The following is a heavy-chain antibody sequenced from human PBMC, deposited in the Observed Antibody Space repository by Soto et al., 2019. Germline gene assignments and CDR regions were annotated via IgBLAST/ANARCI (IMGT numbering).Heavy chain of an antibody. CDR1: GYTFTGYY. J-gene: IGHJ5*02. V-gene: IGHV1-2*04. D-gene: IGHD4-17*01. CDR3: ARETYGDYVGYFDP. Sequence: ASVKVSCKASGYTFTGYYMHWVRQAPGQGLEWMGWINPNSGGTNYAQKFQGWVTMTRDTSISTAYMELSRLRSDDTAVYYCARETYGDYVGYFDPWGQGTLVTVSS. CDR2: INPNSGGT.